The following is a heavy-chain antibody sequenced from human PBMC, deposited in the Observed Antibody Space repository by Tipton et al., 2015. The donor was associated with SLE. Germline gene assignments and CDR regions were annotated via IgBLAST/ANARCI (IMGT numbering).Heavy chain of an antibody. V-gene: IGHV4-59*01. J-gene: IGHJ5*02. CDR3: ARAKSAMGSYDT. Sequence: TLSLTCIVSGDSLIKYYWNWFRQSPGKRLEWIGYVFYTGSTNYNPSFESRVTISVDTSNNQFSLRLDSVTDADTAIYFCARAKSAMGSYDTWGQGAQVTVSS. CDR2: VFYTGST. CDR1: GDSLIKYY. D-gene: IGHD2-21*01.